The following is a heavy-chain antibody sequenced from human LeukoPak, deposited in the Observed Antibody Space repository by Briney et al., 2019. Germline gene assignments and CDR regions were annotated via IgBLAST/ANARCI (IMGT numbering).Heavy chain of an antibody. CDR3: ARGGSDYYDSSGYLRLFDY. V-gene: IGHV4-59*01. D-gene: IGHD3-22*01. CDR1: GGSISSYY. CDR2: IYYSGST. J-gene: IGHJ4*02. Sequence: KPSETLSLTCTVSGGSISSYYWSWIRQPPGKGLEWIGYIYYSGSTNYNPSLKSRVTISVDTSKNQFSLKLSSVTAADTAVYYCARGGSDYYDSSGYLRLFDYWGQGTLVTVSS.